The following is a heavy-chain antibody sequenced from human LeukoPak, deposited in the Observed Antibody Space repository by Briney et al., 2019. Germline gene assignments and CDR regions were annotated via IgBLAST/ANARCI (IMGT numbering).Heavy chain of an antibody. CDR2: TYYRSTWYN. V-gene: IGHV6-1*01. D-gene: IGHD2-2*01. Sequence: SQTPSLTCAISEDSVSSNSVTWNWIRQSPSRGLEWLGRTYYRSTWYNDYAVSVRGRITVNPDTSKYQFSLHLNSVTPEDTAVYYCARRLTQYDCFDPWGQGILVTVSS. CDR3: ARRLTQYDCFDP. CDR1: EDSVSSNSVT. J-gene: IGHJ5*02.